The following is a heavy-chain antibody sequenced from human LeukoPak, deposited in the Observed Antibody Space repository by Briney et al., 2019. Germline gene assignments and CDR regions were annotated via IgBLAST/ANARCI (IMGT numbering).Heavy chain of an antibody. V-gene: IGHV4-59*01. J-gene: IGHJ3*01. CDR1: GGSISSYY. CDR3: ARDHDTGNAFDL. Sequence: PSETLSLTCAVSGGSISSYYWSWIRQPPGKGLEWVGYIYYSGRTNYNPTLKRRVTISVDTSKNQFSPKLRSVTAADTAVYHCARDHDTGNAFDLWGQGTMVTVSS. CDR2: IYYSGRT. D-gene: IGHD3-9*01.